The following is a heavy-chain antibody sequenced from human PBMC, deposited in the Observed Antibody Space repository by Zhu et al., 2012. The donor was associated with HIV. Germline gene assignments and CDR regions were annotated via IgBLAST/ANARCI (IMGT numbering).Heavy chain of an antibody. CDR1: GGSISSGGYS. CDR2: IYHSGST. V-gene: IGHV4-30-2*01. CDR3: ARRYEYQLLFYXFDP. J-gene: IGHJ5*02. Sequence: QVQLQESGSGLVKPSQTLSLTCAVSGGSISSGGYSWSWIRQPPGKGLEWIGYIYHSGSTYYNPSLKSRVTISVDRSKNQFSLKLSSVTAADTAVYYCARRYEYQLLFYXFDPVGQGPWSTVSS. D-gene: IGHD2-2*01.